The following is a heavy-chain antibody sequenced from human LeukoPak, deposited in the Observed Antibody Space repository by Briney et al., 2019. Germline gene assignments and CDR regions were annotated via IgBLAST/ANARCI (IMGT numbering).Heavy chain of an antibody. Sequence: GESLKISCKGSGYRFTSYWIGWVRQIPGKGLEWMAIIYPADSDTRYSPSFQGQVTISADKSISTAYLQWSSPKASDAAMYYCARSLTAAAGDYWGQGTLVTVSS. CDR1: GYRFTSYW. CDR3: ARSLTAAAGDY. V-gene: IGHV5-51*01. CDR2: IYPADSDT. D-gene: IGHD6-25*01. J-gene: IGHJ4*02.